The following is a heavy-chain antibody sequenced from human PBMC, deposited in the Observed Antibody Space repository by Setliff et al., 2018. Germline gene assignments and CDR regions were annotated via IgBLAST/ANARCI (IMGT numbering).Heavy chain of an antibody. J-gene: IGHJ3*02. D-gene: IGHD1-26*01. CDR1: GGSISSSSYY. Sequence: PSETLSLTCTVSGGSISSSSYYWGWIRQPPGKGLEWIGSIYYSGSTYYNPSLKSRVTISVDTSKNQFSLKLNSVTAADTAVYYCARWGENSGRPDWCAFDIWGQGTMVTVSS. V-gene: IGHV4-39*01. CDR3: ARWGENSGRPDWCAFDI. CDR2: IYYSGST.